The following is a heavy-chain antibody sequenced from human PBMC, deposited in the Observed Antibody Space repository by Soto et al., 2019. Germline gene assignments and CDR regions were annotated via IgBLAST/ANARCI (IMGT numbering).Heavy chain of an antibody. CDR3: AKLGSSSWSPHYYFDY. CDR1: GFTFNNYA. V-gene: IGHV3-23*01. Sequence: EVQLLESGGALVQPGGSLRLSCAASGFTFNNYAMGWVRQAPGKGLEWVSAITDSGSDTYYLDSVKGRFTISRDNSKNTRYLQMNSLRAEETAIYYCAKLGSSSWSPHYYFDYWGQGTLVTASS. D-gene: IGHD2-2*01. J-gene: IGHJ4*02. CDR2: ITDSGSDT.